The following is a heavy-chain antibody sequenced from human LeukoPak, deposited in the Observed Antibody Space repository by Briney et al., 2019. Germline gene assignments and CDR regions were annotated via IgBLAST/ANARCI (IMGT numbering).Heavy chain of an antibody. CDR3: ARDQPVGVYSYGYDYFDY. Sequence: GGSLRLSCAASGFTFSDYWISWVRQAPGKGLEWVANIKQDGSEKYYVDSVKGRFTISRDNAKNSLYLQMNSLRAEDTAVYYCARDQPVGVYSYGYDYFDYWGQGTLVTVSS. V-gene: IGHV3-7*01. CDR1: GFTFSDYW. CDR2: IKQDGSEK. D-gene: IGHD5-18*01. J-gene: IGHJ4*02.